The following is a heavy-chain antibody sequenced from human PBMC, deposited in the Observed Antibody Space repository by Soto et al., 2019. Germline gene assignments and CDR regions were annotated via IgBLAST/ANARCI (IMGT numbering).Heavy chain of an antibody. D-gene: IGHD6-19*01. Sequence: GGSLRLSCAASGFTFSSYAMSWVRQAPGKGLEWVSAISGSGGSTYYADSVKGRFTISRDNSKNTLYLQMNSLRAEDTAVYYCAKSRAAVASTRTYYYYGMDVWGQGTTVTV. CDR1: GFTFSSYA. J-gene: IGHJ6*02. CDR3: AKSRAAVASTRTYYYYGMDV. CDR2: ISGSGGST. V-gene: IGHV3-23*01.